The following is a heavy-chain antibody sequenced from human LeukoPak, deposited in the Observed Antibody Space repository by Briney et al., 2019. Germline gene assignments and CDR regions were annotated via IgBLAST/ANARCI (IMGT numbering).Heavy chain of an antibody. V-gene: IGHV1-8*01. D-gene: IGHD2-2*01. CDR3: ARGRYCSSTSCSHYMDV. CDR2: MNPNSGNT. Sequence: ASVKVSCKASGYTFTSYDINWVRQATGQGLEWMGWMNPNSGNTGYAQKFQGRVTMTRNTSISTAYMELSSLRSEDTAVYYCARGRYCSSTSCSHYMDVWGKGTTVTVSS. CDR1: GYTFTSYD. J-gene: IGHJ6*03.